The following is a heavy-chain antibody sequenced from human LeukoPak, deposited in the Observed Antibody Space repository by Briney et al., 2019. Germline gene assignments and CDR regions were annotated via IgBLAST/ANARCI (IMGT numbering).Heavy chain of an antibody. V-gene: IGHV4-39*07. J-gene: IGHJ5*02. CDR3: ARDKDDILTGYYSSWFDP. CDR1: GGSISSSSYY. D-gene: IGHD3-9*01. CDR2: IYYSGST. Sequence: SETLSLTCTVSGGSISSSSYYWGWIRQPPGKGLEWIGSIYYSGSTYYNPSLKSRVTISVDTSKNQFSLKLSSVTATDTAVYYCARDKDDILTGYYSSWFDPWGQGTLVTVSS.